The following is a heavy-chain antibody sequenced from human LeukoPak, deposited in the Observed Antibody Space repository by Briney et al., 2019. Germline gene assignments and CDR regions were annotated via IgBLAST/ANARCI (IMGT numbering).Heavy chain of an antibody. V-gene: IGHV3-7*02. Sequence: AGSLRLSCAASGSSFSSYWMTWVRQAPGKGLEWVANIKEDGSDKYYVDSVKGRFTISRDNAKNSLYLQMNSLRAEDTAVYYCTKYGDDDTPGLNWGQGTLVTVSS. D-gene: IGHD4-17*01. CDR2: IKEDGSDK. CDR3: TKYGDDDTPGLN. J-gene: IGHJ4*02. CDR1: GSSFSSYW.